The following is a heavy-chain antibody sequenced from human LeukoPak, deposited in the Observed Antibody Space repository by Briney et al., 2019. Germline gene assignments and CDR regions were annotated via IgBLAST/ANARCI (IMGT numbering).Heavy chain of an antibody. D-gene: IGHD5-24*01. CDR1: GFTFSSYG. V-gene: IGHV3-30*02. CDR3: AKGGEMATIWDYYYYMDV. Sequence: GGSLRLSCAASGFTFSSYGMHWVRQAPGKGLEWVAFIRYDGSNKYYADSVKGRFTISRDNSKNTLYLQMNSLRAEDTAVYYCAKGGEMATIWDYYYYMDVWGKGTTVTISS. CDR2: IRYDGSNK. J-gene: IGHJ6*03.